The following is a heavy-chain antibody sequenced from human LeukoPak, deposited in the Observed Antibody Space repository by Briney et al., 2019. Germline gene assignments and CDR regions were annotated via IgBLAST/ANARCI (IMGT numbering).Heavy chain of an antibody. CDR3: ATRSRGQLWLGYFDL. Sequence: EASVKVSCKVSGYTLTELSMHWVRQAPGKGLEWMGGFDPEDGETIYAQKFQGRVTMTEDTSTDTAYMELSSLRSEDTAVYYCATRSRGQLWLGYFDLWGRGTLVTVSS. J-gene: IGHJ2*01. D-gene: IGHD5-18*01. CDR2: FDPEDGET. V-gene: IGHV1-24*01. CDR1: GYTLTELS.